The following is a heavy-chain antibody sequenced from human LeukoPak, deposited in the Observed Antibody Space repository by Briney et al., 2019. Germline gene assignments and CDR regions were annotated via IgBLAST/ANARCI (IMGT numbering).Heavy chain of an antibody. D-gene: IGHD2-2*01. CDR1: GDSISSYY. V-gene: IGHV4-59*01. Sequence: SETLSLTCSVSGDSISSYYWSWIRQPPGKRLEWIGYIYNSGTTNYNPSLKSRLTISVDTTKNQFSLKLSSVTAADTAVYYCAPGGCSSTDCPPPGSDYWGQGTLVTVSS. CDR2: IYNSGTT. J-gene: IGHJ4*02. CDR3: APGGCSSTDCPPPGSDY.